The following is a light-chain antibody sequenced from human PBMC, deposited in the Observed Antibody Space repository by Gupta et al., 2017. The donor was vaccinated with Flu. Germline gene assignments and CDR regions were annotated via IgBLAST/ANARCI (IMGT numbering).Light chain of an antibody. CDR2: DVS. V-gene: IGLV2-14*03. CDR3: SSYRSSSALALA. J-gene: IGLJ2*01. Sequence: QSALTQPASVSGSPGQSITISCTGTNSDVGGFNYVSWYQQHPGKAPKLMIYDVSNRPSGVSNRFSGSKSGITASLTISGLQAEDEAAYYCSSYRSSSALALAFGGGTKLTVL. CDR1: NSDVGGFNY.